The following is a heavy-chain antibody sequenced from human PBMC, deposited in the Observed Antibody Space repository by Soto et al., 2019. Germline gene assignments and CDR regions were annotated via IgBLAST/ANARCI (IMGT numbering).Heavy chain of an antibody. CDR1: GYTFTSCG. V-gene: IGHV1-18*01. J-gene: IGHJ6*02. D-gene: IGHD3-22*01. CDR3: ARGGYYDSSGSRNYHYYGMNV. Sequence: GASVKVSCKASGYTFTSCGRSWVRQAPGQGLEWMGWIRAYNGNTNYAPKLQGRVTMTTDTSTSTAYMELRSLRSDDTAMYYCARGGYYDSSGSRNYHYYGMNVWGQGTTVTVS. CDR2: IRAYNGNT.